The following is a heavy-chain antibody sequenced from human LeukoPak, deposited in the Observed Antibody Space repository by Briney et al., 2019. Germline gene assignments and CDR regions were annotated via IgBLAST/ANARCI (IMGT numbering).Heavy chain of an antibody. D-gene: IGHD6-19*01. CDR1: GYTFTSYY. Sequence: ASVKVSCKASGYTFTSYYMHWVRQAPGQGLEWMGGIIPIFGTANYAQTFQDRVTITADESTSTAYMELSSLRSEDTAVYYCARGAPSGWYIFQHWGQGTLVTVSS. J-gene: IGHJ1*01. V-gene: IGHV1-69*13. CDR2: IIPIFGTA. CDR3: ARGAPSGWYIFQH.